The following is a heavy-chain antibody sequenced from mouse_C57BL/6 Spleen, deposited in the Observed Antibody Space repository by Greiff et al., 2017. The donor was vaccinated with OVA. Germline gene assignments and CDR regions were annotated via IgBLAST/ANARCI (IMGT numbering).Heavy chain of an antibody. CDR1: GFNIKDSY. Sequence: EVQLQESGAELVKPGASVKLSCTASGFNIKDSYLHWVKQRTEPGLEWIGRIDPEDGEPPSAPHFQGKAPITADTSSNPAYLQLSSLTSEDTAVDYCAYSNDSWFAYWGKGTLVTVSA. D-gene: IGHD2-12*01. CDR2: IDPEDGEP. J-gene: IGHJ3*01. CDR3: AYSNDSWFAY. V-gene: IGHV14-2*01.